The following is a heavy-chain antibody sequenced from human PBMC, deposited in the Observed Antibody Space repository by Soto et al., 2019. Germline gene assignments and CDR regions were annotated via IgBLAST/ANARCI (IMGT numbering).Heavy chain of an antibody. CDR2: IYHSGST. CDR1: GGSIRSSNW. D-gene: IGHD3-10*01. Sequence: QVQLQESGPGLVKPSGTLSLTCAVSGGSIRSSNWWSWVRQPPGKGLQWIGEIYHSGSTNYIPSLKXRXTXSXXKSRNQFSLKLSSVTAADTAVYYCARRWGEGRVDYWGQGTLVTVSS. CDR3: ARRWGEGRVDY. V-gene: IGHV4-4*02. J-gene: IGHJ4*02.